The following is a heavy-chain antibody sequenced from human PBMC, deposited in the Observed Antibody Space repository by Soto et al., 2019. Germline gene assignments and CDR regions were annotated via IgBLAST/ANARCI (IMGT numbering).Heavy chain of an antibody. V-gene: IGHV1-46*01. CDR2: INPSGGST. CDR1: GYTFTSYY. D-gene: IGHD3-3*01. CDR3: ASPALRFLEWSRDYYYYGMDV. J-gene: IGHJ6*02. Sequence: GASVKVCCKASGYTFTSYYMHWVRQAPGQGLEWMGIINPSGGSTSYAQKFQGRVTMTRDTSTSTVYMELSSLRSEDTAVYYCASPALRFLEWSRDYYYYGMDVWGQATKVTVSS.